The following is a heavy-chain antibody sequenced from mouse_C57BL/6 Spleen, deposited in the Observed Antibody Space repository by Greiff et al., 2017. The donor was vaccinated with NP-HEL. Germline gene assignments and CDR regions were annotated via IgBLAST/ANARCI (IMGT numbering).Heavy chain of an antibody. J-gene: IGHJ1*03. CDR2: ISDGGSYT. CDR3: ARDLRGQLRLWYFDV. V-gene: IGHV5-4*01. Sequence: EVKLVESGGGLVKPGGSLKLSCAASGFTFSSYAMSWVRQTPEKRLEWVATISDGGSYTYYPDNVKGRFTISRDNAKNNLYLQMSHLKSEDTAMYYCARDLRGQLRLWYFDVWGTGTTVTVSS. CDR1: GFTFSSYA. D-gene: IGHD3-2*02.